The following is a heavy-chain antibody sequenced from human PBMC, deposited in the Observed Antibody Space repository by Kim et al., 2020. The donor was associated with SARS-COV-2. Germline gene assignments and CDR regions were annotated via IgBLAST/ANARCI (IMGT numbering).Heavy chain of an antibody. Sequence: GNAKSVRGRFTVSKDDAKNSLYLQMNSLGPENTALYYCVKDRGSPDSHFDYWGQGTLIIVSS. V-gene: IGHV3-9*01. D-gene: IGHD2-15*01. J-gene: IGHJ4*02. CDR3: VKDRGSPDSHFDY.